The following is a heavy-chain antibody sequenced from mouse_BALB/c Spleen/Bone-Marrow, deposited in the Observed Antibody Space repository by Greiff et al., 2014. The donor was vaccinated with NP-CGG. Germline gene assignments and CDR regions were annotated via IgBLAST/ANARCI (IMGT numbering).Heavy chain of an antibody. Sequence: ESGAELVRPGSSVKISCKASGYPFSSYWMNWVKQRPGQGLEWIGQIYPGDGETNYNGKFEGNATLTADKSSSTAYMQLISLTSEDSAVYFCARKYGDYWGQGTTLTVSS. D-gene: IGHD2-10*02. CDR2: IYPGDGET. CDR1: GYPFSSYW. CDR3: ARKYGDY. J-gene: IGHJ2*01. V-gene: IGHV1-80*01.